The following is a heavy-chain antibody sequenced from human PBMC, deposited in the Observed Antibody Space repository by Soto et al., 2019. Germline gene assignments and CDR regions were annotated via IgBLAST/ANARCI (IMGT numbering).Heavy chain of an antibody. J-gene: IGHJ6*03. CDR2: MNPNSGNT. CDR1: GYTFTSYD. V-gene: IGHV1-8*01. CDR3: ARGDLGGGSRYYYYYMDV. Sequence: ASVKVSCKASGYTFTSYDINWVRQATGQGLEWMGWMNPNSGNTGYAQKFQGRVTMTRNTSISTAYMELSSLRSEDTAVYYCARGDLGGGSRYYYYYMDVWGKGTTVTAP. D-gene: IGHD2-15*01.